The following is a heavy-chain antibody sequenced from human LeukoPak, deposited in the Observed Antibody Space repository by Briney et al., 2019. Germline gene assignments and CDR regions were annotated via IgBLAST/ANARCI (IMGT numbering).Heavy chain of an antibody. CDR3: ARDTTYNSYWHFDL. V-gene: IGHV4-59*12. Sequence: SETLSLTCTVSGGSLSGYYWSWIRQPPGKGLEWIGYIYQSGSTYYNPSLKSRVTMSVDRSENQFSLKLTSVTAADTAVYYCARDTTYNSYWHFDLWGRGALVTVSS. D-gene: IGHD5-24*01. CDR2: IYQSGST. CDR1: GGSLSGYY. J-gene: IGHJ2*01.